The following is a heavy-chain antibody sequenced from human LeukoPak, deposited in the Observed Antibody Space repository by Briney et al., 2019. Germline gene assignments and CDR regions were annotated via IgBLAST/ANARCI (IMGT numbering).Heavy chain of an antibody. D-gene: IGHD6-19*01. J-gene: IGHJ4*02. CDR3: ARVLGIAVAGLGDY. V-gene: IGHV3-66*02. CDR1: GFTVSSNY. Sequence: GGSLRLSCAASGFTVSSNYMSWVRQAPGKGLEWVSVIYSGGSTYYADSVKGRFTISRDNSKSTLYLQMNSLRAEGTAVYYCARVLGIAVAGLGDYWGQGTLVTVSS. CDR2: IYSGGST.